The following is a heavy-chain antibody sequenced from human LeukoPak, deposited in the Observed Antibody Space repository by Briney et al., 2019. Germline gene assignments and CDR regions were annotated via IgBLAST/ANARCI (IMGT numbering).Heavy chain of an antibody. CDR1: GGSISSYY. J-gene: IGHJ4*02. D-gene: IGHD3-10*01. Sequence: SETLSLTCTASGGSISSYYWSWIRQPPGKGLEWIGYIYYSGSTNYNPSLKSRVTISVDTSKNQFSLKPSSVTAADTAVYYCASTSRGSGSYFFDYWGQGTLVTVSS. CDR3: ASTSRGSGSYFFDY. CDR2: IYYSGST. V-gene: IGHV4-59*08.